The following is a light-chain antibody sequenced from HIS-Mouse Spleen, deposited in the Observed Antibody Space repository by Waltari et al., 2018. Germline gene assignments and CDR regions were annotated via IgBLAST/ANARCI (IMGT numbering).Light chain of an antibody. CDR1: NIGSKS. V-gene: IGLV3-21*03. Sequence: SYVLTQPPSVSVAPGKTARITCGGNNIGSKSVHWYQQKPAQAPVLVVYDDSDRPSGIPERFSGSNSGNTATLTSSRVDAGDEADYYCQVWVSSSDHAVFGGGTKLTVL. CDR3: QVWVSSSDHAV. J-gene: IGLJ2*01. CDR2: DDS.